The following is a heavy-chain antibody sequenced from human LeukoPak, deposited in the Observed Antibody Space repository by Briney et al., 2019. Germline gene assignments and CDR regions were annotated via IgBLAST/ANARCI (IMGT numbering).Heavy chain of an antibody. J-gene: IGHJ6*03. CDR1: GFTFSSYA. CDR3: AKEAGYSSGWIVRYYYYMDV. V-gene: IGHV3-23*01. D-gene: IGHD6-19*01. Sequence: GGSLRLSCAASGFTFSSYAMSWVRQAPGKGLEWVSAISGSGGSTYYADSVKGRFTISRDNSKNTLYLQMNSLRAEDTAVYYCAKEAGYSSGWIVRYYYYMDVWGKGTTVTVSS. CDR2: ISGSGGST.